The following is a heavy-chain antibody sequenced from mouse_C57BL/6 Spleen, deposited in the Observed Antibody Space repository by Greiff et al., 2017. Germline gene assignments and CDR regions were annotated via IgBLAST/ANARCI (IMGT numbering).Heavy chain of an antibody. V-gene: IGHV5-6*02. Sequence: EVKLVESGGDLVKPGGSLKLSCAASGFTFSSYGMSWVRQTPDKRLEWVATISSGGSYTYYPDSVKGRFTISRDNAKNTLYLQMSSLKSEDTAMYYCARRDDYGDYWGQGTTLTVSS. J-gene: IGHJ2*01. D-gene: IGHD2-4*01. CDR2: ISSGGSYT. CDR1: GFTFSSYG. CDR3: ARRDDYGDY.